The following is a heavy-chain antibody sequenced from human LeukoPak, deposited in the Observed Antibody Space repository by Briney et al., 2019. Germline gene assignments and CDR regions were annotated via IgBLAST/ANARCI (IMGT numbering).Heavy chain of an antibody. CDR3: ARGLNNSWTGENY. D-gene: IGHD3/OR15-3a*01. V-gene: IGHV4-38-2*02. CDR1: GYSISSGYY. J-gene: IGHJ4*02. Sequence: SETLSLTCTVSGYSISSGYYWGWIRQPPGKGLEWIGSIYYSGSTYYNPSLKSRVTISVDTSKNQFSLKLSSVTAADTAVYYCARGLNNSWTGENYWGQGTLVTVSS. CDR2: IYYSGST.